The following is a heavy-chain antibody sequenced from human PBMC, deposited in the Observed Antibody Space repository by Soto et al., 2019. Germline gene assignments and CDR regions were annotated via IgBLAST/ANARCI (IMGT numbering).Heavy chain of an antibody. CDR2: TYYRSKLYN. J-gene: IGHJ5*02. Sequence: TLSLTFAISGDIVSSNSALSNVIRQSTSRGLEWLGRTYYRSKLYNDYSVSVKGRISINPDTSKNQFSLQLNSVAPEETAVYYCVREVAPRGFDPWGQGTLVTVPQ. V-gene: IGHV6-1*01. CDR1: GDIVSSNSAL. CDR3: VREVAPRGFDP. D-gene: IGHD2-21*01.